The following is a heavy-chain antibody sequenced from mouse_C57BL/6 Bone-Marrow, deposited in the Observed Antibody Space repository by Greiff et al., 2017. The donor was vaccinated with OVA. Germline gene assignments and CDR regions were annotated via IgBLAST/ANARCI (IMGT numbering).Heavy chain of an antibody. V-gene: IGHV1-18*01. J-gene: IGHJ4*01. Sequence: EVQLVESGPELVKPGASVKIPCKASGYTFTDYNMDWVKQSHGKSLEWIGDITPNNGGTIYNQKFKGKATLTVAKCSSPAYMELRSLTSDDTAVYYCARSVGTGDSMDYWGQGTSVTVSS. D-gene: IGHD1-1*02. CDR3: ARSVGTGDSMDY. CDR1: GYTFTDYN. CDR2: ITPNNGGT.